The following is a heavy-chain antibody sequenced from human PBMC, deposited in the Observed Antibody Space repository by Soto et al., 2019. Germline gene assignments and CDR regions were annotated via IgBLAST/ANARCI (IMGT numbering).Heavy chain of an antibody. J-gene: IGHJ4*02. CDR2: ISSGGTNI. Sequence: XGSLKLSCAASGVSISSYEMNWVRQAPGKGLEWVAYISSGGTNIYYADSVKGRFTISRDIAKNSVDLQLSSLRVEDTAVYYCARDRWVTYSGYDWHFDYWGQGTLATVSS. D-gene: IGHD5-12*01. CDR3: ARDRWVTYSGYDWHFDY. CDR1: GVSISSYE. V-gene: IGHV3-48*03.